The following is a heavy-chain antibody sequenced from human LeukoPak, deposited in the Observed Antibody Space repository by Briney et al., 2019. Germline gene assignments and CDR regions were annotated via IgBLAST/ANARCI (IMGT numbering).Heavy chain of an antibody. CDR2: IYHSGST. Sequence: SETLSLTCTVSGGSISSSSYYWGWIRQPPGKGLEWIGSIYHSGSTYNNPSLKSRVTISVDTSKNQFSLKLSSVTAADTAVYYCASSFRITIFGVVKFFDYWGQGTLVTVSS. D-gene: IGHD3-3*01. J-gene: IGHJ4*02. CDR3: ASSFRITIFGVVKFFDY. CDR1: GGSISSSSYY. V-gene: IGHV4-39*07.